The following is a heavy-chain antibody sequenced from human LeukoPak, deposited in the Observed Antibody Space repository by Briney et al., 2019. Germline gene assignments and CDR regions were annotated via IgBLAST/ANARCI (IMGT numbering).Heavy chain of an antibody. Sequence: ASVKVSCKASGGTFSSYATSRVRQAPGQGLEWMGGIIPIFGTANYAQKFQGRVTITADESTSTAYMELSSMRSEDTAVYYCARDREGYCSGGSCNYYFDYWGQGTLVTVSS. CDR2: IIPIFGTA. CDR3: ARDREGYCSGGSCNYYFDY. CDR1: GGTFSSYA. D-gene: IGHD2-15*01. V-gene: IGHV1-69*13. J-gene: IGHJ4*02.